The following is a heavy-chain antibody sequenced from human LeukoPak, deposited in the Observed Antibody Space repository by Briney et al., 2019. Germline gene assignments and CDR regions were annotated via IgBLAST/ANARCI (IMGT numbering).Heavy chain of an antibody. CDR1: GFTFGDYA. V-gene: IGHV3-49*03. D-gene: IGHD4-17*01. Sequence: GGSLRLSCTASGFTFGDYATSWFRQAPGKGLEWVGFIRSKAYGGTTEYAASVKGRFTISRDDSKSIAYLQMNSLKTEDTAVYYCTREFAHTGYFDYWGQGTLVTVSS. J-gene: IGHJ4*02. CDR2: IRSKAYGGTT. CDR3: TREFAHTGYFDY.